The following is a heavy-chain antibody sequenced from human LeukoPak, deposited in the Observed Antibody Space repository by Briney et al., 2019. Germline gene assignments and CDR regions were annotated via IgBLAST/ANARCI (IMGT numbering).Heavy chain of an antibody. V-gene: IGHV3-7*01. Sequence: GGSLRLSCAASGFTFSSYWMSWVRQAPGKGLEWVANIKQDGSAKYYVDSVKGRFTISRDNAKNSLYLQMNSLRAEDTAVYYCARGCTACPFDIWGQGTMVTVSS. CDR3: ARGCTACPFDI. CDR1: GFTFSSYW. CDR2: IKQDGSAK. D-gene: IGHD2-8*02. J-gene: IGHJ3*02.